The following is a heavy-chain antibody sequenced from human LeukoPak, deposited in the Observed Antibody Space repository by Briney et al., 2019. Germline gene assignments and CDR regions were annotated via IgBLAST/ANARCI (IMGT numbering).Heavy chain of an antibody. CDR3: ARHPNVGATHYYYGMDV. D-gene: IGHD1-26*01. CDR2: IYPGDSDT. J-gene: IGHJ6*02. Sequence: GESLKISCKGSGYSFTSSWIGWVRQMPGKGLEWMGIIYPGDSDTRYSPSFQGQVTVSADKSISTAYLQWGSLKASDTAMYYCARHPNVGATHYYYGMDVWGQGTTVTVSS. V-gene: IGHV5-51*01. CDR1: GYSFTSSW.